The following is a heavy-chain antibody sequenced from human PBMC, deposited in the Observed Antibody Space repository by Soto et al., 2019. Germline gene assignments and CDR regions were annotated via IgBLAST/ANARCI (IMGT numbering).Heavy chain of an antibody. CDR1: GGTFSSYA. D-gene: IGHD6-6*01. CDR2: IIPLLNTP. J-gene: IGHJ6*02. Sequence: QVQLVQSGAEVKKPGSSVKVSCRASGGTFSSYAVSWVRQAPGQGLEWMGVIIPLLNTPKYVQKFQGRVTITAGAYATTAYMELSSLRSEDTAVYYCARESSSPNYYYYGMDVWGQGTTVSVSS. CDR3: ARESSSPNYYYYGMDV. V-gene: IGHV1-69*01.